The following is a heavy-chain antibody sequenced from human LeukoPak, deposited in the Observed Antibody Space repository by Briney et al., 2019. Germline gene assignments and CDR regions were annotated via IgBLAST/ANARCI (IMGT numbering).Heavy chain of an antibody. CDR2: IWYDGSNK. D-gene: IGHD1-26*01. V-gene: IGHV3-33*06. Sequence: PGGSLRLSCATSGFTFSNFGTHWVRQAPGKGLEWVAVIWYDGSNKFYADSVKGRFTISKDNSKNTLSLQMNSLRAEDTAVYYCAKDGVGGTHADYWGQGTLVTVSS. CDR1: GFTFSNFG. CDR3: AKDGVGGTHADY. J-gene: IGHJ4*02.